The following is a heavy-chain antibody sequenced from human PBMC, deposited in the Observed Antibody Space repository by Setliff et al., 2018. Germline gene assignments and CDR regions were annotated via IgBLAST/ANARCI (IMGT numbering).Heavy chain of an antibody. D-gene: IGHD3-22*01. J-gene: IGHJ5*02. CDR1: GDFISSGGYT. Sequence: SETLSLTCSVSGDFISSGGYTWNWIRQHPEMGLEWIGYIFYNGNTFYNPSLQSRVTISVDTSKNQFSLKLTSLNAADSAVYYCARASHSYGSPNWFDPWGPGTLVTV. CDR2: IFYNGNT. CDR3: ARASHSYGSPNWFDP. V-gene: IGHV4-31*03.